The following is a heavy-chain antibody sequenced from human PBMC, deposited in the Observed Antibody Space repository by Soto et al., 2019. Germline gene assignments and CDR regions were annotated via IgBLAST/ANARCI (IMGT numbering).Heavy chain of an antibody. CDR1: GFTFSNYA. CDR2: ISYDGSDK. J-gene: IGHJ6*02. Sequence: QVHLVESGGGVVQHGRSLRLSCAASGFTFSNYAMHWVRQAPGKGLEWVAVISYDGSDKYNANSVKGRFTISRDNSKNTLYLQMNSLRAEDTAVYYCARDTGPNGYNYYYFGMDVWGQGTTVTVSS. D-gene: IGHD5-18*01. CDR3: ARDTGPNGYNYYYFGMDV. V-gene: IGHV3-30-3*01.